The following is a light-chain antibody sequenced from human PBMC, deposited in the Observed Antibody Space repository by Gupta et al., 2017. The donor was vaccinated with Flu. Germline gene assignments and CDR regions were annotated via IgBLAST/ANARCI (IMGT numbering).Light chain of an antibody. V-gene: IGLV2-11*01. CDR2: DVS. CDR3: CSYVSPYTWA. Sequence: QSALTQPRSVSGSPGQSVTISCTGTSSDVGGYDYVSWYQQHPGKVPKLIIYDVSKWPSGVPDRFSGSKSGNTASLTISGLQADDEAYYYCCSYVSPYTWAFGGGTKLTVL. CDR1: SSDVGGYDY. J-gene: IGLJ3*02.